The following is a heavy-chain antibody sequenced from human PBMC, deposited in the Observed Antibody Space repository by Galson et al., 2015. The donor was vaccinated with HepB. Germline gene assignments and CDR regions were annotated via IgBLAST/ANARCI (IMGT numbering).Heavy chain of an antibody. V-gene: IGHV3-74*01. J-gene: IGHJ4*02. Sequence: SLRLSCAASGFTFSGFSGYWVDWVRQASGKGLVWVSHFNSDGSTTSYADSVKGRFSISRDNAKNTLHLQMNSLRAEDTATYFCVVRAYDFNLNFFQYWGQGTLVTVSS. CDR3: VVRAYDFNLNFFQY. CDR1: GFTFSGFSGYW. D-gene: IGHD5-12*01. CDR2: FNSDGSTT.